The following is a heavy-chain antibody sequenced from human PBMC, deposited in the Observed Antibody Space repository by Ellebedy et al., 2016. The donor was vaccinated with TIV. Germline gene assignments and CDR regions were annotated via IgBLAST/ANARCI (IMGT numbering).Heavy chain of an antibody. J-gene: IGHJ4*02. CDR1: GFTFSSYA. Sequence: GESLKISCAASGFTFSSYAMSWVRQAPGKGLEWVSVISGSSGSTYYADSVKGRFTISRDNSKNMLYLQMNSLRAEDTAVYYCAKDGSLRYFDWFGDYWGQGTLVTVSS. CDR3: AKDGSLRYFDWFGDY. D-gene: IGHD3-9*01. V-gene: IGHV3-23*01. CDR2: ISGSSGST.